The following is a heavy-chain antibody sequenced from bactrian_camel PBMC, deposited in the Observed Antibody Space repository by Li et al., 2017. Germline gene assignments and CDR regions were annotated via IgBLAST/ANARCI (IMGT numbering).Heavy chain of an antibody. CDR2: INRAGDNT. D-gene: IGHD1*01. CDR1: GFTFTSYW. Sequence: QLVESGGGLVQPGGSLRLSCVASGFTFTSYWMYWDRQAPGKGLEWVSTINRAGDNTYYVDSVKGRFTVSRDDANAKTTVYLQMDNLKPEDTAVYYCAGDGSVLYWSFYWGQGTQVTVS. CDR3: AGDGSVLYWSFY. J-gene: IGHJ4*01. V-gene: IGHV3S25*01.